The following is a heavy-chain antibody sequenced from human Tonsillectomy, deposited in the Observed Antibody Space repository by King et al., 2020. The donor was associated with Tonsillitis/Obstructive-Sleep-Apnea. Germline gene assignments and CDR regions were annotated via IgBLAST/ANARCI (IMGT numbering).Heavy chain of an antibody. D-gene: IGHD3-22*01. Sequence: TLKESGPTLVKPTQTLTLTCTFSGFSLSTSGVGVGWIRQPPGKALEWLALIYWDDDKRYSPSLNNRLTITKDTSKNQVVLTMTNMDPVDTATYYCAQNFTYYYDSRDYWGGGGFDYWGQGTLVTVSS. V-gene: IGHV2-5*02. J-gene: IGHJ4*02. CDR3: AQNFTYYYDSRDYWGGGGFDY. CDR2: IYWDDDK. CDR1: GFSLSTSGVG.